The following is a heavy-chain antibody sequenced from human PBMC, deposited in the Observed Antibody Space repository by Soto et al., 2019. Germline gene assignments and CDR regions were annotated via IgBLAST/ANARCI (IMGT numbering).Heavy chain of an antibody. CDR1: GFTFSSYS. V-gene: IGHV3-21*01. Sequence: GGSLRLSCAASGFTFSSYSMNWVRQAPGKGLEWVSSINSRSSSIYYADSLEGRFTISRDNAKNSLYLQMNSLRAADTAVYYCARAECSGGSCYSHYYYIMDVWGQGTTVTVSS. CDR3: ARAECSGGSCYSHYYYIMDV. CDR2: INSRSSSI. J-gene: IGHJ6*02. D-gene: IGHD2-15*01.